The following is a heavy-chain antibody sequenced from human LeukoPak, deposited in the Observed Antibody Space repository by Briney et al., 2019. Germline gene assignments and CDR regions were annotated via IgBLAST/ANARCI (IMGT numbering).Heavy chain of an antibody. V-gene: IGHV4-30-2*01. CDR2: IYHSGST. D-gene: IGHD6-13*01. CDR3: ARDGSSSCFDY. Sequence: SETLSLTCTVSGVSISSGGYYWSWIRQPPGKGLEWIGYIYHSGSTYYNPSLKSRVTISVDRSKNQFSLKLSSVTAADTAVYYCARDGSSSCFDYWGQGTLVTVST. J-gene: IGHJ4*02. CDR1: GVSISSGGYY.